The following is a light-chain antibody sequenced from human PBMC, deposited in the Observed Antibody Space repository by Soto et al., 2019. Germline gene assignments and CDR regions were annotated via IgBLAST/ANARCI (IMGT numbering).Light chain of an antibody. CDR3: QQYNSYTYT. CDR1: QSISSW. Sequence: DIQMTQSPSTLSASVGDRVTITCRASQSISSWLAWYQPKLGKAPKLLIYKASSLESGVPSRFSRSGSGTDFALTISSLQPDDFATYYCQQYNSYTYTFGQGTKLEIK. CDR2: KAS. V-gene: IGKV1-5*03. J-gene: IGKJ2*01.